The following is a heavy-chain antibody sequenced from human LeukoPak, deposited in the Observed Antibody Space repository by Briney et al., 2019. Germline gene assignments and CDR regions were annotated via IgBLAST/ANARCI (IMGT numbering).Heavy chain of an antibody. CDR1: GDSISSSSYY. CDR2: FSYSGST. V-gene: IGHV4-39*01. CDR3: ARTVAAAAPGY. Sequence: SETLSLTCTVSGDSISSSSYYWHWIRQPPRQGLEWIGSFSYSGSTYYNPSLNSRVTISVDSSKNQFSLKLISVTAADTAVYYCARTVAAAAPGYWGQGILVTVSS. D-gene: IGHD6-13*01. J-gene: IGHJ4*02.